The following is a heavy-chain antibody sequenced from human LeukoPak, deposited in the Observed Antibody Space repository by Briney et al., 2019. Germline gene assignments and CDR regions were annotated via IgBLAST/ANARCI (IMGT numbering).Heavy chain of an antibody. Sequence: SETLSLTCSVSGGSIISYYWSWTRQPPGKGLEWIGYIYYSGSTNYNPSLKSRVTISVDTSKNQFSLKLSSVTAADTAVYYCARSIVPVASRFDYWGQGTLVTVSS. D-gene: IGHD2-2*01. CDR2: IYYSGST. CDR3: ARSIVPVASRFDY. J-gene: IGHJ4*02. V-gene: IGHV4-59*08. CDR1: GGSIISYY.